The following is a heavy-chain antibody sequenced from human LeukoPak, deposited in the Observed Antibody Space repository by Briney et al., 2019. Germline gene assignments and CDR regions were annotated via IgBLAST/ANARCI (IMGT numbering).Heavy chain of an antibody. D-gene: IGHD3-10*01. CDR3: ARRYYYGSGSSKLGEYYFDY. CDR1: GGSISSGSYY. V-gene: IGHV4-61*02. J-gene: IGHJ4*02. Sequence: PSETLSLTCTVSGGSISSGSYYWSWIRQPAGKGLEWIGRIYTSGSTNYNPSLKSRVTISVDTSKNQFSLKLSSVTAADTAVYYCARRYYYGSGSSKLGEYYFDYWGQGTLVTVSS. CDR2: IYTSGST.